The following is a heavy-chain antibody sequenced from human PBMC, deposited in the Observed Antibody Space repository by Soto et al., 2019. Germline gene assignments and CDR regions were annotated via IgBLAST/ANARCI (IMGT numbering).Heavy chain of an antibody. CDR3: ARFNWYFDL. CDR2: IDYSGST. CDR1: GGSISSYY. V-gene: IGHV4-59*08. J-gene: IGHJ2*01. Sequence: QVQLQESGPGLVKPSETLSLTCTVSGGSISSYYWSWIRQPPGKGLEWIGYIDYSGSTNYNPSLKSRVTLSVDKFKNQSSLKLSYGAAAATAVYYCARFNWYFDLCGCVNLVTVSS.